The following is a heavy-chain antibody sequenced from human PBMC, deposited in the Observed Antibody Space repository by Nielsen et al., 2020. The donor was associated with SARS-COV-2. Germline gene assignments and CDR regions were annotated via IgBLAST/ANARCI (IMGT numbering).Heavy chain of an antibody. V-gene: IGHV3-30*18. J-gene: IGHJ6*02. CDR1: GFTFSSYA. CDR3: AKRRAVFMLTFGGEGAMDV. CDR2: ISYEGSKK. Sequence: GGSLRLSCAASGFTFSSYAMHWVRRAPGKGLEWVASISYEGSKKYYGDSLTGRFTVSRDTSKNTVYLQMNSLSVEDTAVYHCAKRRAVFMLTFGGEGAMDVWGQGTTVSVSS. D-gene: IGHD3-16*01.